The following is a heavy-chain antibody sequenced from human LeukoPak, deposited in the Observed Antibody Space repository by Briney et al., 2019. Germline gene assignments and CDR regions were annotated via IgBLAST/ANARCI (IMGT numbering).Heavy chain of an antibody. CDR2: IYYSGST. D-gene: IGHD7-27*01. CDR1: GGSICSYY. J-gene: IGHJ4*02. V-gene: IGHV4-59*01. Sequence: TSETLSLTCTVSGGSICSYYWSWIRQPPGKGLEWSGYIYYSGSTNYNPSLKSRVTISVDTSKNQFSLKLSSVTAADTAVYYCAREILGTRWFYFDYWGQGTLVTVSS. CDR3: AREILGTRWFYFDY.